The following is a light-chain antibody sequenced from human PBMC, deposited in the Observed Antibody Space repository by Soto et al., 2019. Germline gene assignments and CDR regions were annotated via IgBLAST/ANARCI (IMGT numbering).Light chain of an antibody. J-gene: IGKJ1*01. Sequence: EIVMTQSPATLPVSPGERVTLSCRARQSVGSNLAWYAQKPGQAPRLLIYGASNRATGIPGRFSGSGSGTDFTLTISRLEPEDFAVYYCQQYGTSGTFGQGTKVEI. CDR2: GAS. V-gene: IGKV3-20*01. CDR1: QSVGSN. CDR3: QQYGTSGT.